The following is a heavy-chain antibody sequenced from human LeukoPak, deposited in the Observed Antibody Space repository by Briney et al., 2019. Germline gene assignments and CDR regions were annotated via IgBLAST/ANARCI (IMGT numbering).Heavy chain of an antibody. CDR2: ISPNNGNT. J-gene: IGHJ4*02. V-gene: IGHV1-18*01. Sequence: ASVKVSCKASGYTFTSYGISWVRQAPGQGLEWMGWISPNNGNTNYAQNLQGRVTMTTDTSTSTAYMELRSLRSDDTAVYYCARDSIAAAGSIPFDYWGQGTLVTVSS. D-gene: IGHD6-13*01. CDR3: ARDSIAAAGSIPFDY. CDR1: GYTFTSYG.